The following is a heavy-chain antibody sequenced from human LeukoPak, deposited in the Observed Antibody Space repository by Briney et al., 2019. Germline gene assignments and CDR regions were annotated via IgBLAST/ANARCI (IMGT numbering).Heavy chain of an antibody. CDR3: AKSPHENIVVVTAMAFDY. J-gene: IGHJ4*02. CDR1: GFTFSSYA. D-gene: IGHD2-21*02. V-gene: IGHV3-23*01. Sequence: PGGSLRLSCPAAGFTFSSYAMSWFRQAQGKGLNWSQAISGSGGSTYYADSVKGRFTISRDNSKNTLYLQMNSLRAEDTAVYYCAKSPHENIVVVTAMAFDYWGQGTLVTVSS. CDR2: ISGSGGST.